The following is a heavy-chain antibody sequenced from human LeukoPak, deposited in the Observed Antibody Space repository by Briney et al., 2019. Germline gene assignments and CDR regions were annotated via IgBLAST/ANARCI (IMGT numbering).Heavy chain of an antibody. CDR3: VLGYCSGGSCYQFDY. J-gene: IGHJ4*02. Sequence: GESLKISCKGSGYSFTKYWIGWVRQMPGKGLEWMGIIYPGDSDTRYSPSFQGQVTISADKSISTAYLQWSSLKASDTAMYYCVLGYCSGGSCYQFDYWGQGTLVTVSS. CDR1: GYSFTKYW. V-gene: IGHV5-51*01. D-gene: IGHD2-15*01. CDR2: IYPGDSDT.